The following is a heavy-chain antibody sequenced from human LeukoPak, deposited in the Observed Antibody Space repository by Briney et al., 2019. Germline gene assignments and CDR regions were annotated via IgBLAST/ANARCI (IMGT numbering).Heavy chain of an antibody. CDR3: ARELAYDFWSGYYYY. CDR2: INPSSGST. V-gene: IGHV1-46*01. D-gene: IGHD3-3*01. J-gene: IGHJ4*02. Sequence: GASVKVSCKASGYTFTSYYMHWVRQAPGQGLEWMGIINPSSGSTSYAQKFQGRVTMTRDTSTSTVYMELSSLRSEDTAVYYCARELAYDFWSGYYYYWGQGTLVTVSS. CDR1: GYTFTSYY.